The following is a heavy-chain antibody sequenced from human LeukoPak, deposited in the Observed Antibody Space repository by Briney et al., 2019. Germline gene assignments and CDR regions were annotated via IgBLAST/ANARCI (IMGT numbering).Heavy chain of an antibody. V-gene: IGHV3-23*01. D-gene: IGHD6-13*01. Sequence: PGGSLRLSCAASGFTFSSYAMSWVRQAPGKGLEWVSAISGSGGSTYYADSVKGRFTISRDNSKNTLYLQMNSLSAEDTAVYYCAKYSSSWSSYYYYGMDVWGQGTTVTVSS. CDR1: GFTFSSYA. CDR2: ISGSGGST. CDR3: AKYSSSWSSYYYYGMDV. J-gene: IGHJ6*02.